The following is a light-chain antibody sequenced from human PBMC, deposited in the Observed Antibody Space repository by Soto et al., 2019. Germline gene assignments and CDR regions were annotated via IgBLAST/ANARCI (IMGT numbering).Light chain of an antibody. CDR3: SSWTSGATYV. CDR1: SSDVGAYNY. CDR2: DVN. J-gene: IGLJ1*01. Sequence: QSALTQPASVSGSPGQSITISCAGTSSDVGAYNYVSWYQHHPGKTPKLMIYDVNNRPSGDSNRFSGSKSGNTASLTISGLQAEEEADYYCSSWTSGATYVFGSGTKLTVL. V-gene: IGLV2-14*03.